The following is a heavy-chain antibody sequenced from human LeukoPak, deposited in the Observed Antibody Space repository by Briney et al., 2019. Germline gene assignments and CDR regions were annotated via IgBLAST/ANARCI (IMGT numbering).Heavy chain of an antibody. J-gene: IGHJ4*02. CDR2: IIPVFGTP. Sequence: ASVKVSCKASGGTFSSYDISWVRQAPGQGLEWMGGIIPVFGTPNYAQKFQGRVSITADESTSTAYMELSSLRSEDTAVYYCARDRRDYYGSGSFFDYWGQGTLVTVSS. CDR1: GGTFSSYD. D-gene: IGHD3-10*01. CDR3: ARDRRDYYGSGSFFDY. V-gene: IGHV1-69*13.